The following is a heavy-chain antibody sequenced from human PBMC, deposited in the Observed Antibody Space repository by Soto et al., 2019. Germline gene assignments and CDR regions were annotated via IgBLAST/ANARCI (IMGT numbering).Heavy chain of an antibody. D-gene: IGHD6-6*01. CDR3: ARDIAARGGWFDP. V-gene: IGHV4-4*02. CDR1: GGSISSSNW. Sequence: SETLSLTCAVSGGSISSSNWWSWVRQPPGKGLEWIGEIYHSGSTNYNPSLKSRVTISVDKSKNQFSLKLSSVTAADTAVYYSARDIAARGGWFDPWGQGTLVTVSP. J-gene: IGHJ5*02. CDR2: IYHSGST.